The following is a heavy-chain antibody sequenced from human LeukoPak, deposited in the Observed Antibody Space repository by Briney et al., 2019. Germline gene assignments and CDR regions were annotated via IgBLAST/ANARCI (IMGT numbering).Heavy chain of an antibody. J-gene: IGHJ1*01. D-gene: IGHD3-16*01. V-gene: IGHV3-66*04. Sequence: GGSLRLSCDASGFSISSYYMSWSRQSPGKGLEWMSDITSGGGCTYYAESVKGRFTISIDKSKNPVSLQLNSLRAEDTAVYYCTRQRRGTYTAFDSWGQGPLVPVPS. CDR3: TRQRRGTYTAFDS. CDR2: ITSGGGCT. CDR1: GFSISSYY.